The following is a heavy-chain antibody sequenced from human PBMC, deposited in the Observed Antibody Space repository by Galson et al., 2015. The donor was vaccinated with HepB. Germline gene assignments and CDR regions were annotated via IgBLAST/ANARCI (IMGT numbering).Heavy chain of an antibody. Sequence: SLRLSCAASGFTFSSYAMSWVRQAPGKGLEWVSAISGSGGSTYYADSVKGRFTISRDNSKNTLYLQMNSLRAEDTAVYYCAKTPYYDILTGYYDYWGQGTLVTVSS. V-gene: IGHV3-23*01. CDR1: GFTFSSYA. CDR2: ISGSGGST. D-gene: IGHD3-9*01. CDR3: AKTPYYDILTGYYDY. J-gene: IGHJ4*02.